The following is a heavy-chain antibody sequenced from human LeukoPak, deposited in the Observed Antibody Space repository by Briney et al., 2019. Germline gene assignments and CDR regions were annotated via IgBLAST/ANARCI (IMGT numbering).Heavy chain of an antibody. J-gene: IGHJ2*01. CDR1: GGSISSGGYY. CDR2: IHISGST. D-gene: IGHD5-12*01. V-gene: IGHV4-61*02. Sequence: SETLSLTCTASGGSISSGGYYWSWIRPPAGEGLEWIGRIHISGSTNYNPSLKSRVTISVDTSKNQFSLKLSSVTAADTAVYYCVRSSPGGYSYWYFDLWGRGALVTVSP. CDR3: VRSSPGGYSYWYFDL.